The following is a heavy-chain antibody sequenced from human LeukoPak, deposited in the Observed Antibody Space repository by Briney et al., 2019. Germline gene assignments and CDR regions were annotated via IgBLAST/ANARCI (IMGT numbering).Heavy chain of an antibody. V-gene: IGHV4-39*01. CDR1: GVSIRSSSYY. J-gene: IGHJ4*02. CDR3: ARQVVAVAGTGYFDY. Sequence: PSETLSLTCTVSGVSIRSSSYYWGWIRQPPGKGLEGIGSIYYSGSTSYNASLKSRGTISVDTSKDQFSLKLNSVTAADTAVYFCARQVVAVAGTGYFDYWGQGTLVTVSS. D-gene: IGHD6-19*01. CDR2: IYYSGST.